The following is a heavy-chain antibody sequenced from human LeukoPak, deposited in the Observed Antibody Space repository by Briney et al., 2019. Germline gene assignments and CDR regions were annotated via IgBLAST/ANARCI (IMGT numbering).Heavy chain of an antibody. CDR1: GFSFSDAW. Sequence: GGSLRLSCAASGFSFSDAWMSWVRQAPGKGLEWVSAISNNGGYTYYADSVQGRFTISRDNSKSTLCLQMNSLRAEDTAVYYCAKQLGYCSDGSCYFPYWGQGTLVTVSS. CDR2: ISNNGGYT. J-gene: IGHJ4*02. CDR3: AKQLGYCSDGSCYFPY. D-gene: IGHD2-15*01. V-gene: IGHV3-23*01.